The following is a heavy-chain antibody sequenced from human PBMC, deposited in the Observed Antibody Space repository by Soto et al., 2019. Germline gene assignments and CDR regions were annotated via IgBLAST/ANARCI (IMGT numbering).Heavy chain of an antibody. CDR1: GDSVSSNSAA. J-gene: IGHJ3*02. CDR3: ARDAGVGLTGLYSFDI. D-gene: IGHD7-27*01. CDR2: TYYRSKWYN. V-gene: IGHV6-1*01. Sequence: QSQTLSLTCAISGDSVSSNSAAWNWIRQSPSRGLEWLGRTYYRSKWYNDYAVSVKSRITINPDTSKNQFSLQLNSVTPEATAVYYWARDAGVGLTGLYSFDIWGQGTMVTVSS.